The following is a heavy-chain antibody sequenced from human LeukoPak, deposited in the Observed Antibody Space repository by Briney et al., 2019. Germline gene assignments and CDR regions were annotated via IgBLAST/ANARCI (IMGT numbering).Heavy chain of an antibody. CDR2: MNPNSGNT. V-gene: IGHV1-8*03. CDR1: GYTFTSYD. D-gene: IGHD3-3*01. CDR3: ARGPDFWSGYYYGLYNWFDP. J-gene: IGHJ5*02. Sequence: ASVEVSCKASGYTFTSYDIHWVRQATGHGLEWMGWMNPNSGNTGYAQKFQGRVTITRNTSISTAYMELSSLRSEDTAVYYCARGPDFWSGYYYGLYNWFDPWGQGTLVTVSS.